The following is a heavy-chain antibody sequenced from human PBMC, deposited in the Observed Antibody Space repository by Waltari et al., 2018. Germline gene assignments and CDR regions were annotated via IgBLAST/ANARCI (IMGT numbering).Heavy chain of an antibody. V-gene: IGHV3-53*02. D-gene: IGHD3-10*01. CDR3: ARDPSAPGGDV. Sequence: EVQVVETGGGLIQPGGSLRLSCAASGFIVGNNYRNWVRQAPGKGLEWVSIMYSSGDTYYAASVEGRFTISRDNSKNTLYLQMNSLRAEDTAVYYCARDPSAPGGDVWGKGTTVTVSS. CDR1: GFIVGNNY. J-gene: IGHJ6*04. CDR2: MYSSGDT.